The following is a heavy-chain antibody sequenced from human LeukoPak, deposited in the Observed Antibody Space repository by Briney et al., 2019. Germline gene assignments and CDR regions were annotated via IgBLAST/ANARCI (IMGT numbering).Heavy chain of an antibody. D-gene: IGHD6-19*01. V-gene: IGHV4-34*01. CDR3: ARGVAVAGMRET. CDR2: INHRRST. CDR1: GGSFSGYY. J-gene: IGHJ5*02. Sequence: TTSETLSLTCAVYGGSFSGYYWSWIRQPPGKGLEWIGEINHRRSTNYNPSLKSRVTMSVDTSKNQFSLNLSSVTAADTAVYYCARGVAVAGMRETWGQGTLVTVSS.